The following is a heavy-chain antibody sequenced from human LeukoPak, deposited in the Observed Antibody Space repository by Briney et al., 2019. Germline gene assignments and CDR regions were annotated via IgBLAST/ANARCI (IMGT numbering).Heavy chain of an antibody. CDR2: IYYSGST. CDR1: GGSISSSSYY. D-gene: IGHD5-18*01. CDR3: ARFDDTALDY. J-gene: IGHJ4*02. V-gene: IGHV4-39*07. Sequence: KASETLSLTCTVSGGSISSSSYYWGWIRQPPGKGLEWIGSIYYSGSTYYNPSLKSRVTISVDTSKSQFSLKLSSVTAADTAVYYCARFDDTALDYWGQGTLVTVSS.